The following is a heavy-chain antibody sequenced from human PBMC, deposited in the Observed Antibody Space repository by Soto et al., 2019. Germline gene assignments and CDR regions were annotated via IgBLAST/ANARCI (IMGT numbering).Heavy chain of an antibody. CDR3: VREPFGFGGSWYDY. Sequence: EEELVESGGGLVKPGGSLRLSCAASKFSFNNYWMHWVRQVPGKGPVWVSRINHDGSKTEYADSVKGRVTISRDNSKKNLYLQMNSLRVDDTAMYYCVREPFGFGGSWYDYWSQGTLVTVSS. CDR1: KFSFNNYW. CDR2: INHDGSKT. J-gene: IGHJ4*02. V-gene: IGHV3-74*03. D-gene: IGHD6-13*01.